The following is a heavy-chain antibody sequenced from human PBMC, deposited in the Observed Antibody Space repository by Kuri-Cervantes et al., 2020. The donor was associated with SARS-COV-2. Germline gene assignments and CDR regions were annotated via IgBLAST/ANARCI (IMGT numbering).Heavy chain of an antibody. V-gene: IGHV3-48*03. CDR2: ISSSGSTI. J-gene: IGHJ5*02. CDR1: GFTLSSYE. Sequence: GGSLRLSCAASGFTLSSYEMNWVRQAPGKGLEWVSYISSSGSTIYYADSVKGRFTISRDNAKNSLYLQMNSLRAEDTAVYYCAKDLGRPNWFDPWGQGTLVTVSS. CDR3: AKDLGRPNWFDP.